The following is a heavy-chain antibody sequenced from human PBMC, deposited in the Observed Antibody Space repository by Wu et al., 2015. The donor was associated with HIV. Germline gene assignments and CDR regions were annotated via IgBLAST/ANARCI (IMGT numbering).Heavy chain of an antibody. J-gene: IGHJ4*02. Sequence: QVQLVQSGAEVKKPGASVKVSCQASGYTFTDYYIHWLRQAPGQGLEWMGWINPNSGGTNYAQKFHGRVTLTRDTSIGTAYMELNRLTSDDSAIYYCMRGPRSPGIMPPNRRGGGTTWGQGTLVTGLL. D-gene: IGHD4-17*01. CDR1: GYTFTDYY. CDR2: INPNSGGT. CDR3: MRGPRSPGIMPPNRRGGGTT. V-gene: IGHV1-2*02.